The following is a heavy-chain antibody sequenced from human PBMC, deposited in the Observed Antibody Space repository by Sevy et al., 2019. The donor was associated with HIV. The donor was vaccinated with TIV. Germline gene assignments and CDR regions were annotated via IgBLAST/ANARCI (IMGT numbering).Heavy chain of an antibody. J-gene: IGHJ4*02. V-gene: IGHV3-23*01. CDR2: ISGSGGIT. D-gene: IGHD3-22*01. CDR1: GFTFSSYA. Sequence: GGSLRLSCAASGFTFSSYAMSWVRQAPGKGLEWVSAISGSGGITYYADSVKGRFTISRDNSKNTLYLQMNSLRAEDTAVYYCAKLQYYYDSSGYWQVVYFDYWGQGTLVTVSS. CDR3: AKLQYYYDSSGYWQVVYFDY.